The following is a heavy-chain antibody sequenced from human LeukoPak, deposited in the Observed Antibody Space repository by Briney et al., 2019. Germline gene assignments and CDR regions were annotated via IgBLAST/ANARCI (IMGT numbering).Heavy chain of an antibody. CDR3: ARDRGFCSGDSCYTRMDV. CDR2: IYYSGST. J-gene: IGHJ6*02. Sequence: SETQSLTCTVSGGSISSYYWSWIRQPPGKGLEWIGYIYYSGSTNYNPSLKSRVTISVDTSKNQFSLKLSSVTAADTAVYYCARDRGFCSGDSCYTRMDVWGQGTTVTVSS. CDR1: GGSISSYY. V-gene: IGHV4-59*01. D-gene: IGHD2-15*01.